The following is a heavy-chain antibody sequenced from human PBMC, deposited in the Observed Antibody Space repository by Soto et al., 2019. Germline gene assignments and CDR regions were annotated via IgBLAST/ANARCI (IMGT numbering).Heavy chain of an antibody. CDR1: GGTFSSYT. CDR2: IIPILGIA. CDR3: AARSGESWFDP. V-gene: IGHV1-69*02. D-gene: IGHD2-15*01. Sequence: SVKVSCKASGGTFSSYTISWVRQAPGQGLEWMGRIIPILGIANYAQKFQDRVTITADKSTSTAYMELSSLRSEDTAVYYCAARSGESWFDPWGQGTLVTVSS. J-gene: IGHJ5*02.